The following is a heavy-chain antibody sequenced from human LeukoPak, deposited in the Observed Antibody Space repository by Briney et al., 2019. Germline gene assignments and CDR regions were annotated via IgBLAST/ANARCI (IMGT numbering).Heavy chain of an antibody. D-gene: IGHD3-22*01. Sequence: SETLSLTCTVSGGSISSYYWSWIRQPAGKGLEWIGRIYTSGSTNYNPSLKSRVTMSVDTSKNQFSLKLSSVTAADTAVYYCARDAYYYDSSGYYTLESFDYWGQGTLVTVSS. CDR3: ARDAYYYDSSGYYTLESFDY. V-gene: IGHV4-4*07. CDR2: IYTSGST. CDR1: GGSISSYY. J-gene: IGHJ4*02.